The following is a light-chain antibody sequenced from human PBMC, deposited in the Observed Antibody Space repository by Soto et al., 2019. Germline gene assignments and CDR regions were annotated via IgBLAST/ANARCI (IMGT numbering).Light chain of an antibody. CDR3: QQYEGSPLT. CDR2: GAN. V-gene: IGKV3-20*01. CDR1: QSVSSSY. Sequence: EIVLTQSPGTLSLSPGERATLSCRASQSVSSSYLAWYQQKPGQAPRLLLFGANRRATGIPDRFSGSGSGTDFTLAISRLEPEDFAVYYCQQYEGSPLTFGGGTKVDIK. J-gene: IGKJ4*01.